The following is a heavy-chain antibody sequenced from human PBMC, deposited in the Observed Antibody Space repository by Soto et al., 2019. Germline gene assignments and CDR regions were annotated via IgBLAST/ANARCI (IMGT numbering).Heavy chain of an antibody. J-gene: IGHJ6*02. CDR2: IYYSGST. V-gene: IGHV4-28*01. CDR1: GYSISSSNW. Sequence: SETLSLTCAVSGYSISSSNWWGWIRQPPGKGLEWIGYIYYSGSTYYNPSLKSRVTMSVDTSKNQFSLKLSSVTAVDTAVYYCARSYRDYGMDVWGQGTTVNRLL. CDR3: ARSYRDYGMDV. D-gene: IGHD5-18*01.